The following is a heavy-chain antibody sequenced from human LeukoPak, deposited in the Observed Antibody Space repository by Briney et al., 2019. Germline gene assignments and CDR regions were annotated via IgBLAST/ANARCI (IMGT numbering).Heavy chain of an antibody. V-gene: IGHV1-18*01. D-gene: IGHD6-13*01. Sequence: GASVKVSCKASGYTFTSYGISWVRQAPGQGLEWMGWISGYNGHTNYAQKLQGRVTMTTDTSTSTAYMELRRLRSDDTAVYYCARLRVAAYSSSWYQRSYDAFDIWGQGTMVTVSS. CDR1: GYTFTSYG. J-gene: IGHJ3*02. CDR2: ISGYNGHT. CDR3: ARLRVAAYSSSWYQRSYDAFDI.